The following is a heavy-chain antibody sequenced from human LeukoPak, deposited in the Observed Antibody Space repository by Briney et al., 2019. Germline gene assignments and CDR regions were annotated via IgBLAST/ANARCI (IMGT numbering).Heavy chain of an antibody. D-gene: IGHD1-1*01. J-gene: IGHJ4*02. CDR2: INEDGSEK. V-gene: IGHV3-7*02. CDR1: GFTFSSYW. Sequence: GALRLSCAASGFTFSSYWMSWVRQAPGKGLEWVANINEDGSEKYFVDSVKGRFTISRDNAKNSLYLQMSSLRAGDTGVYYCARHERSTTGSLLYDNWGQGTLVTVSS. CDR3: ARHERSTTGSLLYDN.